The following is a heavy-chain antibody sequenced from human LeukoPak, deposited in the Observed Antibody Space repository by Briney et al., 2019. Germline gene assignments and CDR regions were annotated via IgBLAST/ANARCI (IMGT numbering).Heavy chain of an antibody. D-gene: IGHD3-16*01. CDR3: ARYNRGADGLPGEY. CDR2: MNPHSGNT. J-gene: IGHJ4*02. CDR1: GYTFTTYD. Sequence: ASVKVSCKASGYTFTTYDINWVRQATGQGLEWMGWMNPHSGNTGYAQKFQGRVPMTRDTSISTAYMELSSLRSDDTAVYYCARYNRGADGLPGEYWGQGTLVTVSS. V-gene: IGHV1-8*01.